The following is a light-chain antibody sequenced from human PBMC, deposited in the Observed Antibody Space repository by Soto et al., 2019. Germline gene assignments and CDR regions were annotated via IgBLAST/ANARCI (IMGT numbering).Light chain of an antibody. J-gene: IGKJ1*01. Sequence: DIPMTQSPSVVSASVGDRVTISCRTSQDITNYLVWFQQKPGKVPERLIYGATNLQSGVPSRFSGSGSGTEFTLTISSLQPEDFATYYCLQHNRYPWTFGQGTKVEV. V-gene: IGKV1-17*03. CDR3: LQHNRYPWT. CDR2: GAT. CDR1: QDITNY.